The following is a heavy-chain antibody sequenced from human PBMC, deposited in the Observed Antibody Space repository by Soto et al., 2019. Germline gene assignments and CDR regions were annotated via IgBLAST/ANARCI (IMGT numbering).Heavy chain of an antibody. V-gene: IGHV4-59*01. CDR1: GFSISSYY. CDR2: IYYSGST. J-gene: IGHJ4*02. Sequence: SETLSLTSTVSGFSISSYYWSWIRQPPGKGLEWIGYIYYSGSTNYNPSLKSRVTISVDTSKNQFSLKLSSVTAADTAVYYCARAGGLLYYFDYWGQGTLVTVSS. CDR3: ARAGGLLYYFDY. D-gene: IGHD1-26*01.